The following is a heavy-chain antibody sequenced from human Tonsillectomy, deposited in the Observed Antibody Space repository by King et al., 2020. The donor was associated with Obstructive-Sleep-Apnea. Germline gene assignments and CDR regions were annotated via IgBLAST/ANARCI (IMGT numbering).Heavy chain of an antibody. D-gene: IGHD3-16*01. V-gene: IGHV4-39*07. Sequence: QLQESGPGLVKPSETLSLTCTVSGGSISSSSYYWGWIRQPPGKGLEWIGSIYYSGSTYYNPSLKSRLTISVDTSKNQFSMKLSSVTHADTAVYYCARDRGSYYYYYGMDVWGQGTTVTVSS. J-gene: IGHJ6*02. CDR2: IYYSGST. CDR1: GGSISSSSYY. CDR3: ARDRGSYYYYYGMDV.